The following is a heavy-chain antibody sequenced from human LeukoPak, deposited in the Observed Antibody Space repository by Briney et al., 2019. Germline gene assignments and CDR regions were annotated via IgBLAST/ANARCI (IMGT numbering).Heavy chain of an antibody. CDR2: IYTCGST. D-gene: IGHD6-13*01. CDR3: ARDVELVGSSWYYYYMDV. V-gene: IGHV4-4*07. Sequence: ASETLSLTCTVSGGSISGYYWSWIRQPTGKGREWIGRIYTCGSTNYNPSLKSRVTMSVDTFKNQFSLKLSSVTAADTAVYYCARDVELVGSSWYYYYMDVWGKGTTVTVSS. CDR1: GGSISGYY. J-gene: IGHJ6*03.